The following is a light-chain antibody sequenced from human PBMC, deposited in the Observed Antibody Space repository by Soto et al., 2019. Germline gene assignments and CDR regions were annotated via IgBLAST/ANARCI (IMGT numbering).Light chain of an antibody. CDR3: QSSDSSLLGVI. CDR1: NSNIGAGYD. V-gene: IGLV1-40*01. CDR2: NNT. Sequence: QSVLTQPPSVSGAPGQRITISCTGSNSNIGAGYDVHWYQHLPRTAPRLLIYNNTNRPSGVPDRFSGSKSGTSASLAITGLQADDEADYYCQSSDSSLLGVIFGVGTKLTVL. J-gene: IGLJ2*01.